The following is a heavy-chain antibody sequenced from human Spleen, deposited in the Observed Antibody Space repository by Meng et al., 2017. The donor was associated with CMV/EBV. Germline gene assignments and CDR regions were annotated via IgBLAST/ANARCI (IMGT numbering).Heavy chain of an antibody. CDR2: IYPGDSDT. V-gene: IGHV5-51*01. Sequence: KVSCKASGYTFITYYIHWERQAPGQGLEWMGIIYPGDSDTRYSPSFQGQVTISADKSISTAYLQWSSLKASDTAMYYCARGETDIVVVPAAIPYGMDVWGQGTTVTVSS. CDR3: ARGETDIVVVPAAIPYGMDV. J-gene: IGHJ6*02. D-gene: IGHD2-2*01. CDR1: GYTFITYY.